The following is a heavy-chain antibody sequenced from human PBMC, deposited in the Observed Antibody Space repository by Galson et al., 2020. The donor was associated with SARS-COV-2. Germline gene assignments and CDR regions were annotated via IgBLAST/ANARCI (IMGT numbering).Heavy chain of an antibody. D-gene: IGHD3-22*01. Sequence: GGSLRLSCAASGFTFSSYGMPLVRQAPGKGLEWVAVIWYYGSNKYYADSVKGRFTISRDNSKNTLYLQMNSLRAEDTAVYYCASSLVIGLDYWGQGTLVTVSS. J-gene: IGHJ4*02. CDR2: IWYYGSNK. CDR3: ASSLVIGLDY. V-gene: IGHV3-33*01. CDR1: GFTFSSYG.